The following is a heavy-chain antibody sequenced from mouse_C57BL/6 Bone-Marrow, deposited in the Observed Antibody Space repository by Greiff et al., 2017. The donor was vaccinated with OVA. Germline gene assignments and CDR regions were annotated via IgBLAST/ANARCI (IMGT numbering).Heavy chain of an antibody. J-gene: IGHJ2*01. Sequence: EVNVVESGGDLVKPGGSLKLSCAASGFTFSSYGMSWVRQTPDKRLEWVATISSGGSYTYYPDSVKGRFTISRDNAKNTLYRQMSSLKSEDTAMYYCARHYYGSFDYWAKAPLSQSPQ. CDR1: GFTFSSYG. D-gene: IGHD1-1*01. CDR2: ISSGGSYT. CDR3: ARHYYGSFDY. V-gene: IGHV5-6*01.